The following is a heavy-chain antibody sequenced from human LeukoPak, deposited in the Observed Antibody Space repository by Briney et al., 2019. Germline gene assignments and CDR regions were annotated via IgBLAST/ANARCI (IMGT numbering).Heavy chain of an antibody. CDR1: GFTFSGYW. Sequence: GGSLRLSCAASGFTFSGYWMHWIRQAPGKGLVWVSRINTVGTTATYADSVKGRFTISRDNVKNTLYLQMNSLRAEDTAVYYCARGLGGNSDYWGQGTLVTVSS. V-gene: IGHV3-74*03. J-gene: IGHJ4*02. CDR2: INTVGTTA. CDR3: ARGLGGNSDY. D-gene: IGHD4-23*01.